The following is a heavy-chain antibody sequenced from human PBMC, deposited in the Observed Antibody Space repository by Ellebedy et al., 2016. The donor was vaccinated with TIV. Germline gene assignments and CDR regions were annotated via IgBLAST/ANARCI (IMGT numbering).Heavy chain of an antibody. CDR3: ARQGDRLAFDI. CDR2: INHRGNS. Sequence: SETLSLTCTVSGGFLSGYFWTWIRQPPGKGLEWIGEINHRGNSSSNPSLKSRVIMSLDTSKNQVSLRLASVTAADTAVYYCARQGDRLAFDIWGQGTMVTVSS. CDR1: GGFLSGYF. V-gene: IGHV4-34*01. D-gene: IGHD2-21*01. J-gene: IGHJ3*02.